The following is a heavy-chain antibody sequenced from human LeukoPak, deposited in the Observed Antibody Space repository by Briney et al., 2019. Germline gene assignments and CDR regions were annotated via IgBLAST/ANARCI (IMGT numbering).Heavy chain of an antibody. V-gene: IGHV3-23*01. CDR2: ISSSGVST. Sequence: GGSLGLSCAASGFTFSSYEMNWVRQAPGKGLEWVSAISSSGVSTYYANSVKGRFTISRDNSKNTLYLQMNSLRAEDTAIYYCAKDQQLANFDYWDQGTLVTVSS. J-gene: IGHJ4*02. D-gene: IGHD6-13*01. CDR1: GFTFSSYE. CDR3: AKDQQLANFDY.